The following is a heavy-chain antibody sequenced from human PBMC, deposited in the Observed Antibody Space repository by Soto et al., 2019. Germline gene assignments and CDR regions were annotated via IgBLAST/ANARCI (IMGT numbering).Heavy chain of an antibody. V-gene: IGHV4-34*01. CDR1: GGSLSGNY. Sequence: QVQLQQWGAGLLKPSETLSLTCAVYGGSLSGNYWSWIRQPPGKGLEWIGEINHSGSTNYNPSLKSRVTISLDTSKNQFSLKLSSVTTVDTAVYYCARGPLYYDILTGYRRDYGMDVWGQGATVTVSS. CDR2: INHSGST. CDR3: ARGPLYYDILTGYRRDYGMDV. D-gene: IGHD3-9*01. J-gene: IGHJ6*02.